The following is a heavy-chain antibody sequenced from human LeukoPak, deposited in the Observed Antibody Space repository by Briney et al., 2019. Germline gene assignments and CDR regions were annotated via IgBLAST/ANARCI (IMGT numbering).Heavy chain of an antibody. CDR2: ISYDGSNK. J-gene: IGHJ4*02. V-gene: IGHV3-30*04. CDR1: GFTFSSYA. D-gene: IGHD5-24*01. Sequence: GGSLRLSCAASGFTFSSYAMHWVRQAPGKGLEWVAVISYDGSNKYYADSVKGRFTISRDNSKNTLYLQMNSLRPEDTAVYYCAKADEMATIGAVDYWGQGTLVTVSS. CDR3: AKADEMATIGAVDY.